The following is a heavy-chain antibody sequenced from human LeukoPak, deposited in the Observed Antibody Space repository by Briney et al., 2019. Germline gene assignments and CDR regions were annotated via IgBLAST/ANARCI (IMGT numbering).Heavy chain of an antibody. V-gene: IGHV3-30*09. D-gene: IGHD3-22*01. Sequence: GGSLRLSCAASGFDFSSYVMHWVRQAPGKGLEWVAVISYDGSNKFYADSVKGRFAISRDNSKNTLYLQMNSLRGYDSAVYYCARPLSNGYFHDSGGYYPYAMDVWGQGTTVTVSS. CDR3: ARPLSNGYFHDSGGYYPYAMDV. CDR1: GFDFSSYV. CDR2: ISYDGSNK. J-gene: IGHJ6*02.